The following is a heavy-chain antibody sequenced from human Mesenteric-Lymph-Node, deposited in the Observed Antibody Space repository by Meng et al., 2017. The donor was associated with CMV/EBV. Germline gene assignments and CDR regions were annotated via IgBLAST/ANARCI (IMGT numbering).Heavy chain of an antibody. Sequence: GESLKISCAASGFTVSSNYMSWVRQAPGKGLEWVSAVSGRGGSTYYADSVKGRFTISRDNSKNTLYLQMNSLRAEDTAVYYCAKDVKTLGGTYGMDVWGQGTTVTVSS. CDR3: AKDVKTLGGTYGMDV. V-gene: IGHV3-23*01. CDR2: VSGRGGST. D-gene: IGHD1-26*01. CDR1: GFTVSSNY. J-gene: IGHJ6*02.